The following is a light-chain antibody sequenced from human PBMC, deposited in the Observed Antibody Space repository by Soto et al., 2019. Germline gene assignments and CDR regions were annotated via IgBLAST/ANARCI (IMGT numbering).Light chain of an antibody. Sequence: EIVMTQSPATLSVSPGERATLSCWASQSISSNLAWYQQKPGQAPRLLIYGASTRATGIPARFSGGGSGTEFTLTITSLQSEDFAVYYCQQYNDWPRTFGQGTKVDIK. CDR1: QSISSN. CDR2: GAS. CDR3: QQYNDWPRT. J-gene: IGKJ1*01. V-gene: IGKV3-15*01.